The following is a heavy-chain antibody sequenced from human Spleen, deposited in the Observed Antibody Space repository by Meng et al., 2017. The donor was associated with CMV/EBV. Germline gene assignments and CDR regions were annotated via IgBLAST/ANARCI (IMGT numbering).Heavy chain of an antibody. Sequence: GESLKISCVASAFTFNKSAMTWVRQAPGKGLEWVANIKQDGSEKYYVDSVKGRFTISRDNAKNSLYLQMNSLRAEDTAVYYCARVRGSYCVDYWGQGTLVTVSS. CDR2: IKQDGSEK. CDR3: ARVRGSYCVDY. J-gene: IGHJ4*02. D-gene: IGHD1-26*01. V-gene: IGHV3-7*01. CDR1: AFTFNKSA.